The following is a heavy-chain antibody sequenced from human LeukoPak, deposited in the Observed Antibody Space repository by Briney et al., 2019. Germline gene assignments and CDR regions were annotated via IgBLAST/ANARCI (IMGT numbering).Heavy chain of an antibody. J-gene: IGHJ4*02. CDR2: ISSSSSYI. V-gene: IGHV3-21*01. D-gene: IGHD6-19*01. CDR1: GFTFSSYR. CDR3: ARSEAVAGTADY. Sequence: GGSLRLSCAASGFTFSSYRMNWVRQAPGKGLEWVSSISSSSSYIYYADSVKGRFTISRDNAKNSLYLQMNSLRAEDTAVYYCARSEAVAGTADYWGQGTLVTVSS.